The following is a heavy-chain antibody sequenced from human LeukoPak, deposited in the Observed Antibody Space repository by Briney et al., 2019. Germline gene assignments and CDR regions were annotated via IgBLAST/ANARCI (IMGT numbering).Heavy chain of an antibody. CDR3: ARDRSPGGGYDDAFDI. CDR1: GFTFSSYA. CDR2: INWNGGST. J-gene: IGHJ3*02. V-gene: IGHV3-20*01. Sequence: TGGSLRLSCAASGFTFSSYAMSWVRQAPGKGLEWVSGINWNGGSTAYADSVKGRFTISRDNAKNSLYLQMNSLRAEDTALYHCARDRSPGGGYDDAFDIWGQGTMVTVSS. D-gene: IGHD5-12*01.